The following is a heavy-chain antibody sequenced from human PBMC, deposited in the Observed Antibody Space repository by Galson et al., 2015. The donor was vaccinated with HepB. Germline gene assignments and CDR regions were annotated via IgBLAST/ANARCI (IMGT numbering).Heavy chain of an antibody. D-gene: IGHD3-10*01. CDR1: GFTFSSYG. Sequence: SLRLSCAASGFTFSSYGMHWVRQAPGKGLEWVAVIWYDGSNKYYADSVKGRFTISRDNSKNTLYLQMNSLRAEDTAVYYCAREAWFGGIGVLDVWGQGTTVTVSS. V-gene: IGHV3-33*08. J-gene: IGHJ6*02. CDR3: AREAWFGGIGVLDV. CDR2: IWYDGSNK.